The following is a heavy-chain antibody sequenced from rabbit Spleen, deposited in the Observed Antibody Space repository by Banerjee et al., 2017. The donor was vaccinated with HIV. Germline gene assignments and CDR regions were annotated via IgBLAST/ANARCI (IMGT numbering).Heavy chain of an antibody. V-gene: IGHV1S45*01. D-gene: IGHD1-1*01. J-gene: IGHJ6*01. CDR3: ARYVSGGGWSASL. CDR1: GLDFSSSYW. CDR2: IYTGSSGVTT. Sequence: QEQLVESGGGLVQPEGSLTLTCTASGLDFSSSYWICWVRQAPGKGLERIACIYTGSSGVTTTYASWAKGRFTISKTSSTTVTLQVTSLTVADTATYFCARYVSGGGWSASLWGPGTLVTVS.